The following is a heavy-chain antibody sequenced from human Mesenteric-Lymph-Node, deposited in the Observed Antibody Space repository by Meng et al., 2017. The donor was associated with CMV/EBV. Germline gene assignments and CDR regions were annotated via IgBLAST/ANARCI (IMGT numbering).Heavy chain of an antibody. D-gene: IGHD1-1*01. V-gene: IGHV1-2*02. Sequence: SCKASGYTLTVYHMHWVRQVPGQGLEWMGWINPDSGGSNHAQKFQGRVTMTRDTSISTASMGLSRLRSDDTAVYYCARRQLGFQFDPWGQGTLVTVSS. CDR2: INPDSGGS. CDR3: ARRQLGFQFDP. CDR1: GYTLTVYH. J-gene: IGHJ5*02.